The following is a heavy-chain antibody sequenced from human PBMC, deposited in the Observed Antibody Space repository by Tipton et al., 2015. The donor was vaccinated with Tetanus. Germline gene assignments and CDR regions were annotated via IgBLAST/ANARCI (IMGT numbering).Heavy chain of an antibody. CDR2: IHPSGSA. D-gene: IGHD5-24*01. Sequence: GLVKPSETLSLTCTVSGGSISTSYWTWIRQSPGKGLEWIGEIHPSGSANSNPSLNSRVTISVDTSKNQFSLRLTSVTAADTAVYYCARGEDTYKSGNYWGQGTLVTVSS. CDR3: ARGEDTYKSGNY. V-gene: IGHV4-59*12. CDR1: GGSISTSY. J-gene: IGHJ4*02.